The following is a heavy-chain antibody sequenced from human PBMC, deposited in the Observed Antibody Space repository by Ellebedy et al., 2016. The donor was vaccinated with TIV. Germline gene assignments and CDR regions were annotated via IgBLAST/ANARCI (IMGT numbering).Heavy chain of an antibody. D-gene: IGHD4-17*01. V-gene: IGHV3-7*01. CDR3: ARRGSYGDYAVQINSWFDT. J-gene: IGHJ5*02. CDR2: IYQDGGVQ. Sequence: GGFLRLSCAASGFSFRSYWMSWVRQAPGKGLEWVANIYQDGGVQYYVDSVKGRFTISRDNADNSLFLQMNSLRAADTAVYYCARRGSYGDYAVQINSWFDTWGRGILVAVSS. CDR1: GFSFRSYW.